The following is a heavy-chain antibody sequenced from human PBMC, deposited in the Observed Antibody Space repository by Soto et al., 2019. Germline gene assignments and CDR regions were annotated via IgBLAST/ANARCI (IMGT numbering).Heavy chain of an antibody. J-gene: IGHJ4*02. V-gene: IGHV4-59*08. Sequence: SETLSLTCTVSGGSISSYYWSWIRQPPGKGLEWIGYIYYSGSTNYNPSLKSRVTISVDTSKNQFSLKLSSVTAADTAVYYCASHPGVGPYFDYWGQGTLVTVSS. D-gene: IGHD3-10*01. CDR2: IYYSGST. CDR1: GGSISSYY. CDR3: ASHPGVGPYFDY.